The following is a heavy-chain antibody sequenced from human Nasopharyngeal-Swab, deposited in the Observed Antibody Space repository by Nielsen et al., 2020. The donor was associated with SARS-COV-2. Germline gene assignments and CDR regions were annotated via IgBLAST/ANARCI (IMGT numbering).Heavy chain of an antibody. CDR1: GFTFSSYS. CDR2: ISSSSGYI. V-gene: IGHV3-21*04. CDR3: ANLNDYGDYGGLGI. D-gene: IGHD4-17*01. Sequence: GESLKISCAASGFTFSSYSMNWVRQAPGKGLEWVSSISSSSGYIYYADSVKGRFTISRDNAKNSLYLQMNSLRAEDTALYYCANLNDYGDYGGLGIWGQGTMVTVSS. J-gene: IGHJ3*02.